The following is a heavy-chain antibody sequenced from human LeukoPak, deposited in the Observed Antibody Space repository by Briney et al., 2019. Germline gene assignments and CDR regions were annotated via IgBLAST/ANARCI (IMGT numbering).Heavy chain of an antibody. V-gene: IGHV4-39*07. CDR3: TRDQRSGYSGYDYYYYYYMDV. CDR1: DGSISSSSYY. Sequence: SETLSLTCTVSDGSISSSSYYWGWIRQPPGKRLEWIGSIYYSGSTYYNPSLKSRVTISVDTSKNQFSLKLSSVTAADTAVYYCTRDQRSGYSGYDYYYYYYMDVWGKGTTVTVSS. J-gene: IGHJ6*03. CDR2: IYYSGST. D-gene: IGHD5-12*01.